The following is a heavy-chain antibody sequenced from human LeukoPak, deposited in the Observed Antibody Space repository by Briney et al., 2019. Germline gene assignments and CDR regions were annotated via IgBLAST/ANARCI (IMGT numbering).Heavy chain of an antibody. CDR2: IFPTSREI. D-gene: IGHD5-18*01. J-gene: IGHJ4*02. CDR1: GFTFSSFA. V-gene: IGHV3-23*01. Sequence: GGSLRLSCAASGFTFSSFAMIWVRQPPGKGLEWVSSIFPTSREIHYADSVRGRFTISRDNSKSTLSLQMNSLRAEDTAIYYCATYRQVMLPFESWGQGTLVTVSS. CDR3: ATYRQVMLPFES.